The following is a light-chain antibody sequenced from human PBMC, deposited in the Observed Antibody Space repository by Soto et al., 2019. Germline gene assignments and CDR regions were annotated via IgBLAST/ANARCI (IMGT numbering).Light chain of an antibody. V-gene: IGLV3-21*02. Sequence: SYELTQPPSMSVAPGQTARITCGGDNIGSKSLHWYQQKPGQAPVLVVYDDTDRPSGIPERFSGSNSANTATLTISRVEGGDEAVYYCHVWETGSDHPVFGGGTKLTVL. CDR3: HVWETGSDHPV. CDR1: NIGSKS. CDR2: DDT. J-gene: IGLJ2*01.